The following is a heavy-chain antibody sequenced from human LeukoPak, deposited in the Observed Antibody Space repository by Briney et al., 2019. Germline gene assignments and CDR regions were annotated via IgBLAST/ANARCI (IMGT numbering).Heavy chain of an antibody. J-gene: IGHJ3*01. CDR1: GDSVSSNSAG. V-gene: IGHV6-1*01. D-gene: IGHD3-10*01. CDR2: TYYRSTWYN. CDR3: VRGGLVRGAINSLIGFDV. Sequence: SQTLSLTCAIFGDSVSSNSAGWGWVKQSPSRGLEWLGRTYYRSTWYNDDAPSVKGRLTINPDTAKNQFSLQLKSVTAEDTALYYCVRGGLVRGAINSLIGFDVWGQGIMVTVSS.